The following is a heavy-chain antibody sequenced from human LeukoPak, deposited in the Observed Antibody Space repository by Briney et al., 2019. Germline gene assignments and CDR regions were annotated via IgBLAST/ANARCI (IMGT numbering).Heavy chain of an antibody. CDR1: GFTFSSYT. J-gene: IGHJ4*02. CDR3: ARARLGSTFDY. D-gene: IGHD3-10*01. V-gene: IGHV3-23*01. CDR2: IDSGGTT. Sequence: QPGGSLRLSCAASGFTFSSYTMNWVRQAPGKGLEWVSAIDSGGTTYYADSVKGRFTISRDNAKNSLYLQMNSLRDEDTAVYYCARARLGSTFDYWGQGTLVTVSS.